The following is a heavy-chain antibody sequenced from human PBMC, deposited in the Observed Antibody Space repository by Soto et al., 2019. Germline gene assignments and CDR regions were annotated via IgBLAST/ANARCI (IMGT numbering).Heavy chain of an antibody. CDR3: ARDSSGDDSSGSFFDC. J-gene: IGHJ4*02. D-gene: IGHD3-22*01. Sequence: QVQLVQSGAEVKKPGASVKVSCKASGYTFTSYGISWVRQAPGQGLEWMGWISAYNGNTNYAQKLQGRVTMTTDTVTSTAYMELRSLRSDATAVYYCARDSSGDDSSGSFFDCWGQGTLVTVSS. CDR2: ISAYNGNT. CDR1: GYTFTSYG. V-gene: IGHV1-18*01.